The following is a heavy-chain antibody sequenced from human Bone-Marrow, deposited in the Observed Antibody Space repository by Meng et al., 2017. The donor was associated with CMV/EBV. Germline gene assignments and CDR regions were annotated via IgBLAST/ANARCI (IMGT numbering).Heavy chain of an antibody. Sequence: GGSLRLSCAASGFLFSNYNMHWVRQAPGKGLEWVSLIVSGGSNIYYADSVKGRFTISRDNSKNTLYLQMNSLRTEDTAVYFCAKDNGYTYGHASDYWGQGTLVTVPS. CDR3: AKDNGYTYGHASDY. V-gene: IGHV3-30*02. CDR2: IVSGGSNI. J-gene: IGHJ4*02. CDR1: GFLFSNYN. D-gene: IGHD5-12*01.